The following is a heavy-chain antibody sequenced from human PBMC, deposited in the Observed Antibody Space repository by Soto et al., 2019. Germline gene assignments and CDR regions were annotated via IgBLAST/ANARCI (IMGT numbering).Heavy chain of an antibody. J-gene: IGHJ4*02. CDR1: GFTFSSYA. Sequence: GGSLRLSCAASGFTFSSYAMSWVRQAPGKGLEWVSAISGSGGSTYYADSVKGRFTISRDNSKNTLYLQMNSLRAEDTAVYYCAKSSTPYCSGGSCWGPEFDYWGQGTLVTVSS. CDR2: ISGSGGST. V-gene: IGHV3-23*01. D-gene: IGHD2-15*01. CDR3: AKSSTPYCSGGSCWGPEFDY.